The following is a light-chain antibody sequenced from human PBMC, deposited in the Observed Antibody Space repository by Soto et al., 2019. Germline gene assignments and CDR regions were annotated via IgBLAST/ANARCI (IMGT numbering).Light chain of an antibody. CDR1: SSNIGAGYD. CDR2: ANT. J-gene: IGLJ1*01. V-gene: IGLV1-40*01. Sequence: QSVLTQPPSVPGAPGQRVTISCTGSSSNIGAGYDVHWYQQLPGTAPKLVIYANTNRPSGVPDRFSGSKSGTSASLAITGLRAEDEADYYCQSYDSSLSGYVFGTGTKVTVL. CDR3: QSYDSSLSGYV.